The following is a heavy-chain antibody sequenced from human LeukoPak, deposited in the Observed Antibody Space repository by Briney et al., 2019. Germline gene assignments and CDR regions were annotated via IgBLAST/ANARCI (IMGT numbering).Heavy chain of an antibody. D-gene: IGHD6-6*01. V-gene: IGHV1-8*01. CDR1: GYTFTSYD. Sequence: ASVKVSCKASGYTFTSYDINWVRHALGQGLEWMGWMNPNSGNTDYAQKFQGSVTTTRNTSISTAYIELSSLRSEDTAVYYCARGAIIAARRENWFDPWGQGTLVTVSS. CDR2: MNPNSGNT. J-gene: IGHJ5*02. CDR3: ARGAIIAARRENWFDP.